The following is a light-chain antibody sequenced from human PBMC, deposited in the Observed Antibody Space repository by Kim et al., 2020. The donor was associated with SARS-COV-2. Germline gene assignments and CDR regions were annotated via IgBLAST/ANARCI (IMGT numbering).Light chain of an antibody. J-gene: IGLJ3*02. CDR2: EDT. CDR1: ALPNQY. Sequence: PGQTARINGSGDALPNQYAYWCQQKPGQAPVLVIYEDTERPSGIPERFSGSTSGTTVTLTISGVQAEDEADYYCQSSDSSDTFWVFGGGTQLTVL. V-gene: IGLV3-25*03. CDR3: QSSDSSDTFWV.